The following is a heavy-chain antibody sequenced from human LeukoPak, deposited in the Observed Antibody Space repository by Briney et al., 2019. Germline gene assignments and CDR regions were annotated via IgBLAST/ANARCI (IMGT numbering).Heavy chain of an antibody. J-gene: IGHJ4*02. CDR2: IYYSGST. Sequence: SETLSLTCTVSGGSMSSYYWSWIRQPPGKGLEWIGYIYYSGSTNYNPSLKSRVTISVDTSKNQFSLKLSSVTAADTAVYYCARGVSYALYYFDYWGQGTLVTVSS. D-gene: IGHD2-8*01. V-gene: IGHV4-59*01. CDR1: GGSMSSYY. CDR3: ARGVSYALYYFDY.